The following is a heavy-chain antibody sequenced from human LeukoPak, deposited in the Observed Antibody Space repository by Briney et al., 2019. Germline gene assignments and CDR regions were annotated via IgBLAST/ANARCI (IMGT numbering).Heavy chain of an antibody. CDR1: GFSLNTSGVG. CDR2: IYWNDDK. V-gene: IGHV2-5*01. Sequence: SGPTLVNPTQTLTLTCTFSGFSLNTSGVGVGWIRQPPGKALEWLALIYWNDDKRYSPSLKSRLTITKDTSKNQVVLTMTNMDPVDTATYYCAHSQGADSSRWSARGYDWFDPWGQGTLVTVSS. J-gene: IGHJ5*02. D-gene: IGHD6-13*01. CDR3: AHSQGADSSRWSARGYDWFDP.